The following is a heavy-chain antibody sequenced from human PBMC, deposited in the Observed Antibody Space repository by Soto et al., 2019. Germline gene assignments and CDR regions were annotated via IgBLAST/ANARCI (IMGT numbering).Heavy chain of an antibody. J-gene: IGHJ4*02. CDR1: GGTSTRYA. Sequence: QERLVQSGAEVRKPGSSVKVSCKVTGGTSTRYAINWVRQAPRQGLEWMGGIVPMFGTSKYAQKYQGRVTITADTSTNIAYMELGSLRSEDTAVYYCNRGSEYDFWSGYLWGQGTLVSVSS. CDR3: NRGSEYDFWSGYL. CDR2: IVPMFGTS. V-gene: IGHV1-69*06. D-gene: IGHD3-3*01.